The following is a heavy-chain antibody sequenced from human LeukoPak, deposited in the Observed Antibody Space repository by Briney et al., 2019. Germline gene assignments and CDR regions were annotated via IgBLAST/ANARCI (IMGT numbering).Heavy chain of an antibody. D-gene: IGHD4-17*01. CDR1: GFTFSSYG. V-gene: IGHV3-33*06. CDR3: AKSSHLGVTVTADY. CDR2: IWYDGSNK. Sequence: PGRSLRLSCAASGFTFSSYGMHWVRQAPGKGLEWVAVIWYDGSNKYYADSVKGRFSISRDNSKNTLYLQMNSLRAEDTAVYYCAKSSHLGVTVTADYWGQGTLVTVX. J-gene: IGHJ4*02.